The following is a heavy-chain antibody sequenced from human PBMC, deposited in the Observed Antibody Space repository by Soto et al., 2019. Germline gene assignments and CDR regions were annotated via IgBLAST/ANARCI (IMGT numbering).Heavy chain of an antibody. Sequence: QLQLQESGPGLVKPSETLSLTCTVSGGSISSSSYYWGWIRQPPGKGLEWIGSIYYSGSTYYNPSLKSRVTISVDTSKNQFSLKLSSVTAADTAVYYCARLVITMVRGVIGWFDPWGQGTLVTVSS. D-gene: IGHD3-10*01. CDR2: IYYSGST. V-gene: IGHV4-39*01. CDR1: GGSISSSSYY. J-gene: IGHJ5*02. CDR3: ARLVITMVRGVIGWFDP.